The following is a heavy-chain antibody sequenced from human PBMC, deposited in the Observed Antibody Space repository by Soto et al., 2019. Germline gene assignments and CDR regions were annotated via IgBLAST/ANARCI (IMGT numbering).Heavy chain of an antibody. CDR1: GFTVRSYD. Sequence: EVQLVESGGGVIQPGGSLRLSCGASGFTVRSYDMSWVRQAPGKGLEWVSHIYSGGSIYYADSVRGRFTISRDNSNNTVYLQMNGLRVEDTAVYYCVRDRVFYGMDVWGQGTTVTVSS. CDR2: IYSGGSI. CDR3: VRDRVFYGMDV. J-gene: IGHJ6*02. V-gene: IGHV3-53*01.